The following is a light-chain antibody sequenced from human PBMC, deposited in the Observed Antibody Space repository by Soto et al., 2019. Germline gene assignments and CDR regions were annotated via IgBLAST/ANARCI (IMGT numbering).Light chain of an antibody. Sequence: VLTQSPATLSLSPGERATISCRASQSIHTSLAWYQQKPGQPPRLVVYDSTLRANGVPDRFGGSRSGTEFTLTIQKLEPEDFAVYYCQQRNVWPPITLGNGTRL. J-gene: IGKJ5*01. CDR1: QSIHTS. CDR3: QQRNVWPPIT. CDR2: DST. V-gene: IGKV3-11*01.